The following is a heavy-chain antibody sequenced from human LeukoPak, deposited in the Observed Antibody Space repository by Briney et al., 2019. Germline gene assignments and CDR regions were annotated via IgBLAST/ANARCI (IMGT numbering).Heavy chain of an antibody. J-gene: IGHJ6*02. V-gene: IGHV3-20*04. CDR2: LNWNGDIT. Sequence: GGSLRLSCTASGFIFNDYGMTWVRQAPGKGLEWVSGLNWNGDITRYADSAKGRFTISRDNAENSVYLQMDSLSAEDTAFYYCARGYGAGNYRRPFYGMDVWGQGTTVTVSS. D-gene: IGHD3-10*01. CDR1: GFIFNDYG. CDR3: ARGYGAGNYRRPFYGMDV.